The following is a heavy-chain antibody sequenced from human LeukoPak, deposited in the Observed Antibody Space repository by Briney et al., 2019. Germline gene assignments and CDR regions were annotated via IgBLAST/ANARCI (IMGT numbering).Heavy chain of an antibody. J-gene: IGHJ4*02. CDR2: IYYSGST. Sequence: SETLSLTCTVSGGSISSSSYYWGWIRQPPGKGLEWIGSIYYSGSTYYNPSLKSRVTISVDTSKNQFSLKLSSVTAADTAVYYCARWYDCVWGSYRSDYWGQGTLVTVSS. D-gene: IGHD3-16*02. CDR1: GGSISSSSYY. V-gene: IGHV4-39*01. CDR3: ARWYDCVWGSYRSDY.